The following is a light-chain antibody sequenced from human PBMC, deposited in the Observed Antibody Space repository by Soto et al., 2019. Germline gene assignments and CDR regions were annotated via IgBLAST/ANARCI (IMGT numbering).Light chain of an antibody. CDR3: QHPPTS. Sequence: ALAQSPVALSLSPGERATLSCRAGQSVSTDLAWYQQKPGQAPRLLIYDASNRATGIPVRFAGSGSGTDFALTISSLEPEDFVLYYCQHPPTSFGGGTKVEI. CDR2: DAS. V-gene: IGKV3-11*01. J-gene: IGKJ4*01. CDR1: QSVSTD.